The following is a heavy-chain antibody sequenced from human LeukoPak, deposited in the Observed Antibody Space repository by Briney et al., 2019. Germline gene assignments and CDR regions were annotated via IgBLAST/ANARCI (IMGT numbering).Heavy chain of an antibody. J-gene: IGHJ4*02. CDR2: INPNSGGT. V-gene: IGHV1-2*02. CDR3: AREMDYYDSSGYWPY. CDR1: GYTFTGYY. Sequence: ASVKVSCEASGYTFTGYYMHWVRQAPGQGLEWMGWINPNSGGTNYAQKFQGRVTMTRDTSISTAYMELSRLRSDDTAVYYCAREMDYYDSSGYWPYWGQGTLVTVSS. D-gene: IGHD3-22*01.